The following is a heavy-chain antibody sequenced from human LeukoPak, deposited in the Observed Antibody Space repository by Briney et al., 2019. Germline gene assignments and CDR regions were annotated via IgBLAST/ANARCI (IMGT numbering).Heavy chain of an antibody. D-gene: IGHD3-3*01. V-gene: IGHV3-23*01. J-gene: IGHJ4*02. CDR3: AKPRSYYDFWSGYYYHY. Sequence: GGSLRLSCAASGFTFSSYAMSWVRQAPGKGLEWVSAISGRGDATYYADSVKGRFTISRDNSKNTLYLQMNSLRAEDTAVYYCAKPRSYYDFWSGYYYHYWGQGTLVTVSS. CDR2: ISGRGDAT. CDR1: GFTFSSYA.